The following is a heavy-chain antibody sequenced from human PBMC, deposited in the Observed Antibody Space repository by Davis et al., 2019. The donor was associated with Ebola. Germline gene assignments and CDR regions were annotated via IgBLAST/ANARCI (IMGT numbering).Heavy chain of an antibody. D-gene: IGHD6-19*01. CDR3: ARVGTYSSGWTPDY. Sequence: MPSETLSLTCTVSGYSISSGDYYWSWIRQPPGKGLEWIGYIYYSGSPYYNPSLKSRVTVSLDTSKNQFSLKLRSVTAEDTAVYYCARVGTYSSGWTPDYWGQETLVTVSS. CDR2: IYYSGSP. J-gene: IGHJ4*02. V-gene: IGHV4-30-4*01. CDR1: GYSISSGDYY.